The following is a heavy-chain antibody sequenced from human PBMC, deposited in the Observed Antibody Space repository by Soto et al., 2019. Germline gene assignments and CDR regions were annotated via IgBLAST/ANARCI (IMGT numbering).Heavy chain of an antibody. CDR3: ARDLPPKDY. CDR1: GYTFTSYA. CDR2: NSAYNGNT. J-gene: IGHJ4*02. V-gene: IGHV1-18*01. Sequence: QVQLVQSGAEVKKPGASVKVSCKASGYTFTSYAISWVRQAPGQGLEWMGWNSAYNGNTNYAQKLQGRVTMTTDTSTRTAYMELRSRRSDDTAVYCCARDLPPKDYWGQGTLVTVSS.